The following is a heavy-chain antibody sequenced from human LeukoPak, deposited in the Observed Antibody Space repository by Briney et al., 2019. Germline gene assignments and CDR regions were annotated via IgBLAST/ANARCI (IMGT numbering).Heavy chain of an antibody. D-gene: IGHD1-7*01. V-gene: IGHV4-34*01. CDR2: INHSGST. Sequence: SETLSLTCAVYGASFSGYYWSWIRQPPGKGLEWIGEINHSGSTNYNPSLKSRVTMSVDTSKNQFSLKLSSVTAADTAVYYCARDSELELDYWGQGTLVTVSS. J-gene: IGHJ4*02. CDR1: GASFSGYY. CDR3: ARDSELELDY.